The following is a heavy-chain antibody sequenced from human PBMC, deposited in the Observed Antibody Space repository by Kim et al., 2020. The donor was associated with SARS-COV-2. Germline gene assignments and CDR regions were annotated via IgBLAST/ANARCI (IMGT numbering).Heavy chain of an antibody. V-gene: IGHV3-23*03. D-gene: IGHD6-6*01. CDR1: GFTFSSYA. CDR2: IYSGGSST. Sequence: GGSLRLSCAASGFTFSSYAMSWVRQAPGKGLEWVSVIYSGGSSTYYADSVKGRFTISRDNSKNTLYLQMNSLRAEDTAVYYCAKSLGGSSSSGGAVDYWGQGTLVTVSS. J-gene: IGHJ4*02. CDR3: AKSLGGSSSSGGAVDY.